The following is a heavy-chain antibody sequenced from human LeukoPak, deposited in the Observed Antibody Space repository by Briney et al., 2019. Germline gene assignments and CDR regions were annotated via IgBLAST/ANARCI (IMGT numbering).Heavy chain of an antibody. CDR3: ARGGITSSTQFDY. CDR2: ISGDGGST. V-gene: IGHV3-43*02. D-gene: IGHD2-2*01. CDR1: GFTFDDYA. J-gene: IGHJ4*02. Sequence: GGSLRLSRAASGFTFDDYAMHWARQAPGRGLEWVSLISGDGGSTYYADSVKGRFTISRDNSKNSLYLQMNSLRTEDTALYYCARGGITSSTQFDYWGQGTVVTVSS.